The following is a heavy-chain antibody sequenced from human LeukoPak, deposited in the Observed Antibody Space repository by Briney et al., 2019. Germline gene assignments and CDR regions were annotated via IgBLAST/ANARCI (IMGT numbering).Heavy chain of an antibody. Sequence: GGSLRLSCAASGFTFSSYSMNWVRQAPGKGLEWVSYISSSSSTIYYADSVKGRFTISRDNAKNSLYLQMNSLRAEDTAVYYCARDRGVVVAAKNFDYWGQGTLVTVSS. CDR2: ISSSSSTI. CDR3: ARDRGVVVAAKNFDY. CDR1: GFTFSSYS. J-gene: IGHJ4*02. D-gene: IGHD2-15*01. V-gene: IGHV3-48*04.